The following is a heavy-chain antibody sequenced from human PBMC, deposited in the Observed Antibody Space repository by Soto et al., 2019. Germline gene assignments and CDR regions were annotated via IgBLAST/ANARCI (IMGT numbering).Heavy chain of an antibody. CDR1: GGAISSSSYY. Sequence: SETLSLTCTVSGGAISSSSYYWGWIRQPPGKGLEWIGSIYYSGSTYYNPSLKSRVTISVDTSKNQFSLKLSSVTAADTAVYYCARRVYCSGGSCYSYNWFDPWGQGTLVTVSS. CDR2: IYYSGST. J-gene: IGHJ5*02. D-gene: IGHD2-15*01. CDR3: ARRVYCSGGSCYSYNWFDP. V-gene: IGHV4-39*01.